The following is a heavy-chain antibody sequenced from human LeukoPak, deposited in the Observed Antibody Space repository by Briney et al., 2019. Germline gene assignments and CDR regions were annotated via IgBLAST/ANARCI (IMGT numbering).Heavy chain of an antibody. V-gene: IGHV4-38-2*01. CDR2: AYHNGRT. Sequence: SETLSLTCAVSGYSISSGYCWGCIRQPPGKGVECIASAYHNGRTYYSPSIKSRVTISVDTSKNPLSMKPSTVTAADTAVYYSARAKSIITEVRGAVPGRFDFWGQGTLVTASS. CDR1: GYSISSGYC. CDR3: ARAKSIITEVRGAVPGRFDF. D-gene: IGHD3-10*01. J-gene: IGHJ4*02.